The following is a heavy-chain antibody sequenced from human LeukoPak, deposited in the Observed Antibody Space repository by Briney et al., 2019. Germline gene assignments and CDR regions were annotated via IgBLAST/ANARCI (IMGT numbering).Heavy chain of an antibody. J-gene: IGHJ4*02. V-gene: IGHV4-4*02. D-gene: IGHD6-19*01. CDR2: IYHTGST. CDR1: GGSISTNNW. Sequence: SETLSLTCAVSGGSISTNNWWSWVRQPPGRGLEWIADIYHTGSTNYSPSLKSRVTISVDKSKNQFFLTLNSVTAADTAVYYCGRLMAGLDWGQGTLVTVSS. CDR3: GRLMAGLD.